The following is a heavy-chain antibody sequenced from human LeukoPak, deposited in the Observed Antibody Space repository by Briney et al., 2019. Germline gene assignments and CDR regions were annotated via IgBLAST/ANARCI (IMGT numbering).Heavy chain of an antibody. J-gene: IGHJ5*02. D-gene: IGHD3-22*01. CDR2: ISAYNGNT. V-gene: IGHV1-18*01. Sequence: ASVKVSCKASGYTFTSYGISWVRQAPGQGLEWMGWISAYNGNTNYAQKFQGRVTITRDTSASTAYMELSSLRSEDTAVYYCASFSSAAFDPWGQGTLVTVSS. CDR3: ASFSSAAFDP. CDR1: GYTFTSYG.